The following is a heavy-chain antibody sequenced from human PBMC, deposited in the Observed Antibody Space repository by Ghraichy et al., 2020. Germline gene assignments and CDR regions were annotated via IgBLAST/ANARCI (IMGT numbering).Heavy chain of an antibody. CDR2: IYYSGST. D-gene: IGHD3-10*01. J-gene: IGHJ4*02. CDR3: ARDQDYYGSGMSFDY. V-gene: IGHV4-59*01. CDR1: GGSISSYY. Sequence: GSLRLSCTVSGGSISSYYWSWIRQPPGKGLEWIGYIYYSGSTNYNPSLKSRVTISVDTSKNQFSLKLSSVTAADTAVYYCARDQDYYGSGMSFDYWGQGTLVTVSS.